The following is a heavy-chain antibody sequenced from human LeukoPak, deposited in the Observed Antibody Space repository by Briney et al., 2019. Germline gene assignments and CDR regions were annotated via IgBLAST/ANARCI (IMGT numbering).Heavy chain of an antibody. Sequence: PGGSLRLSCAASGFTFSSYAMSWVRQAPGKGLEWVSSISRSGGSTYYADTVKGRFTISSDNSKNTLYLQMNSLRAEDTAVYYCAKDQAPYYYDSSGYYCYFDYWGQGTLVTVSS. CDR1: GFTFSSYA. J-gene: IGHJ4*02. CDR2: ISRSGGST. D-gene: IGHD3-22*01. V-gene: IGHV3-23*01. CDR3: AKDQAPYYYDSSGYYCYFDY.